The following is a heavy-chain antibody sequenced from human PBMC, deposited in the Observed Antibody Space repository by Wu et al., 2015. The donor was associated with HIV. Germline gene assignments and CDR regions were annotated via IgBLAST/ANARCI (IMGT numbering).Heavy chain of an antibody. D-gene: IGHD2-2*01. J-gene: IGHJ6*02. CDR3: ARDHQGRRDV. CDR1: GYTFTSYY. CDR2: INPIGGST. Sequence: QVQLVQSGAEVKKPGASVKVSCKASGYTFTSYYMHWVRQAPGQGLEWMGIINPIGGSTRVAQKFQGRLTMTRDTSTRTVYMELSSLRSEDTAVYYCARDHQGRRDVWGQGTSVTVSS. V-gene: IGHV1-46*01.